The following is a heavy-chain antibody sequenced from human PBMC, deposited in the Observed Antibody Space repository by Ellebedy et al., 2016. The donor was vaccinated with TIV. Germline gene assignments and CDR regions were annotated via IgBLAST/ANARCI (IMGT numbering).Heavy chain of an antibody. CDR1: GFTFSSHA. V-gene: IGHV3-23*01. CDR2: VVGSGERT. Sequence: GESLKISCEASGFTFSSHAMSWVRQAPGKGPEWVSAVVGSGERTFYADSVKGRFTISRDNSKNRLYLQTNSLKVEDTATYYCANVGGSGTYYNGYWGQGTLVTVSS. J-gene: IGHJ4*02. CDR3: ANVGGSGTYYNGY. D-gene: IGHD3-10*01.